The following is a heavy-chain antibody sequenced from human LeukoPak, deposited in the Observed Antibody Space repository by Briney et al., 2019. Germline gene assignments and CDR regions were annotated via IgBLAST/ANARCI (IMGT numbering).Heavy chain of an antibody. V-gene: IGHV4-59*01. Sequence: SETLSLTCTVPGGSTSSYYWSWIRQPPGKGLEWNGYIYYSGSPNYNPSLKSRVTISVDTSKNQFSLKLSSVTAADTAVYYCARVVVVPAATYYYYYMDVWGKGTTVTISS. D-gene: IGHD2-2*01. CDR1: GGSTSSYY. J-gene: IGHJ6*03. CDR2: IYYSGSP. CDR3: ARVVVVPAATYYYYYMDV.